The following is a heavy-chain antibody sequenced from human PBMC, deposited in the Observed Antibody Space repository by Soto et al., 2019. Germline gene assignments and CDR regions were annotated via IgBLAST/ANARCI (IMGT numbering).Heavy chain of an antibody. CDR3: ARGGGSTKVDY. CDR1: GCSITSSGYY. J-gene: IGHJ4*02. CDR2: TSNSGST. Sequence: QVQLQESGPGLVKPSQTLSLTCTVSGCSITSSGYYWSWIRQHPGEGLEWIGFTSNSGSTSYNPSLKSRVTIPVDTSSNQFSLNLKSVTAADTAVYYCARGGGSTKVDYWGQGTLVTVSP. D-gene: IGHD2-2*01. V-gene: IGHV4-31*03.